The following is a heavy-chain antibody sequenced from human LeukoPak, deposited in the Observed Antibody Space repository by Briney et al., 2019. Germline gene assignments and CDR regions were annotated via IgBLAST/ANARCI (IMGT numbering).Heavy chain of an antibody. CDR1: GYTFTGYY. J-gene: IGHJ4*02. Sequence: GASVKVSCKASGYTFTGYYMHWVRQATGQGLEWMGWTNPNSGHTGYAQKFQGRLTITRDTSISTAYMGLSSLRSEDTAVYYCARVAGSIDYWGQGTLVTVSS. D-gene: IGHD6-19*01. CDR2: TNPNSGHT. CDR3: ARVAGSIDY. V-gene: IGHV1-8*03.